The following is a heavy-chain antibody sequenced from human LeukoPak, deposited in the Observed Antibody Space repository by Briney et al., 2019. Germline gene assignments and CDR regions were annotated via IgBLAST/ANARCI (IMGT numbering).Heavy chain of an antibody. D-gene: IGHD2-2*02. J-gene: IGHJ4*02. CDR1: GFTFSDDA. Sequence: QPGGSLRLSCAASGFTFSDDAMHWVRQAPGKGLEWVAVISYDGSNKYYADSVKGRFTISGDNSKNTLYLQMNSLRAEDTAVFYCARADCSSTSCYTTNRFRGIDYWGQGTLVTVSS. V-gene: IGHV3-30*04. CDR3: ARADCSSTSCYTTNRFRGIDY. CDR2: ISYDGSNK.